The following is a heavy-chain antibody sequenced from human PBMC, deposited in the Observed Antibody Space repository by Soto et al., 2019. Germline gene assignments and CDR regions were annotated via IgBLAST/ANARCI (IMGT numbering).Heavy chain of an antibody. V-gene: IGHV4-31*03. CDR2: IYYSGST. CDR3: ARASPQPEPYDFDY. J-gene: IGHJ4*02. Sequence: PSETLSLTCTVSGGSISSGGYYWSWIRQHPGKGLEWIGYIYYSGSTYYNPSLKSRVTISVDTSKNQFSLKLSSVTAADTAVYYCARASPQPEPYDFDYWGLGTLVTVSS. D-gene: IGHD3-16*01. CDR1: GGSISSGGYY.